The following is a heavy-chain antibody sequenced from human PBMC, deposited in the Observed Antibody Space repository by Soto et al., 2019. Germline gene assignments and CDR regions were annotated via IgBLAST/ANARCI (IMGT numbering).Heavy chain of an antibody. J-gene: IGHJ6*03. Sequence: QVQLVQSGAEVKKPGASVKVSCKASGYTFTSYYMHWVRQAPGQGLEWMGIINPSGGSTSYAQKFQGRVTMTRDTSTSTVYLELSSLRSEDTAVYYCAREEQQLGRYYYMDVWGKGTTVTVSS. CDR1: GYTFTSYY. CDR2: INPSGGST. V-gene: IGHV1-46*03. D-gene: IGHD6-13*01. CDR3: AREEQQLGRYYYMDV.